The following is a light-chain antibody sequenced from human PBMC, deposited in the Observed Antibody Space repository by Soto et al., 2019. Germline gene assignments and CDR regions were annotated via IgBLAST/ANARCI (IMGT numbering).Light chain of an antibody. Sequence: EIVMTQSPLSLPVTPGEPASISCRSSQSLLHSDGYNYLAWYLQKPGHSPQLLIDLASSRASGVPGKFSGIGSGTDFTLKISRVEAEEVGVYYCMQALHAPTFGGGTKV. CDR3: MQALHAPT. J-gene: IGKJ4*01. CDR1: QSLLHSDGYNY. CDR2: LAS. V-gene: IGKV2-28*01.